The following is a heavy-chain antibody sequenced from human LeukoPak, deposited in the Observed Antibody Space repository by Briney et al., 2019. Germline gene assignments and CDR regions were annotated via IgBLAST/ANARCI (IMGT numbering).Heavy chain of an antibody. V-gene: IGHV3-11*01. CDR1: GISLSNYG. J-gene: IGHJ5*02. Sequence: GGSLRLSCAVSGISLSNYGMSWVRQAPGKGLEWLSYINIGGTNTHYADSVKGRFTISRDNAKKSLYLEVNNLRAEDTAVYYCATDGAGFDTWGQGVLVTVSS. CDR2: INIGGTNT. CDR3: ATDGAGFDT.